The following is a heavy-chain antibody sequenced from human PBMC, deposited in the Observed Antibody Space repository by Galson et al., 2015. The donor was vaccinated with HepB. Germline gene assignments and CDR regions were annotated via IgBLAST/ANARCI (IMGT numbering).Heavy chain of an antibody. CDR2: MNPNSGNT. Sequence: SVKVSCKASGYTFTSYDINWVRQATGQGLEWMGWMNPNSGNTVYAQKFQGRVTMTRNTSISTAYMELSSLRSEDTAVYYCASPYSSSWYGTNFDYWGQGTLVTVSS. CDR3: ASPYSSSWYGTNFDY. V-gene: IGHV1-8*01. J-gene: IGHJ4*02. CDR1: GYTFTSYD. D-gene: IGHD6-13*01.